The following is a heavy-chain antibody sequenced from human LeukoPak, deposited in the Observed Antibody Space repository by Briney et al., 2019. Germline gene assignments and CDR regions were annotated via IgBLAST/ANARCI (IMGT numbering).Heavy chain of an antibody. CDR2: IYPGDSDT. CDR3: ARFPYSGYDYEVDY. CDR1: GYSFTTYW. J-gene: IGHJ4*02. D-gene: IGHD5-12*01. V-gene: IGHV5-51*01. Sequence: GESRKISCQGSGYSFTTYWIGWVRQMPGKGLEWMGIIYPGDSDTRYSPSFQGQVTISADKSISTAYLQWSSLKASDTAMYYCARFPYSGYDYEVDYWGQGTLVTVSS.